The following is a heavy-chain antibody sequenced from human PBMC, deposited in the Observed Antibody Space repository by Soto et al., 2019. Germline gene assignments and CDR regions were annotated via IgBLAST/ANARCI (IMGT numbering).Heavy chain of an antibody. D-gene: IGHD1-26*01. J-gene: IGHJ5*02. Sequence: SLILSWAASGCHFSSYAMHWVRPAPGKGLEWMSVISGSGSNKYYADSVKGRFTISRDNSKSTVYLELNNLSAEDTAVYHCAKNQGVELVPLATVDWFDPWGQGSVVTLS. CDR1: GCHFSSYA. V-gene: IGHV3-30-3*01. CDR3: AKNQGVELVPLATVDWFDP. CDR2: ISGSGSNK.